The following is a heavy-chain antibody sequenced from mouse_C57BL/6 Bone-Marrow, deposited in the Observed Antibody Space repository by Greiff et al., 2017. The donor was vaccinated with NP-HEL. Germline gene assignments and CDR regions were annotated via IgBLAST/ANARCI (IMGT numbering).Heavy chain of an antibody. Sequence: VQLQQSGPELVKPGASVKISCKASGYTFTDYYMNWVKQSHGKSLEWIGDINPNNGGTSYNQKFKGKATLTVDKSSSTAYMELRSLTSEDSAVYYCARSTNWDPYWGQGTLVTVSA. CDR1: GYTFTDYY. CDR3: ARSTNWDPY. CDR2: INPNNGGT. V-gene: IGHV1-26*01. D-gene: IGHD4-1*01. J-gene: IGHJ3*01.